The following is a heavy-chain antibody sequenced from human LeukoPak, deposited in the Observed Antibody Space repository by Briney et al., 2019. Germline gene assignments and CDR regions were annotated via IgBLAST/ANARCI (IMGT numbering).Heavy chain of an antibody. V-gene: IGHV1-69*05. CDR3: ARDEGSGYLD. Sequence: GASVKVSCKASGGTFSSYAISWVRQAPGQGLEWMGGIIPIFGTANYAQKFQGRVTITTDESTSTAYMELSSLRSEDTAVYYCARDEGSGYLDWGQGTLVTVSS. J-gene: IGHJ4*02. CDR1: GGTFSSYA. D-gene: IGHD3-22*01. CDR2: IIPIFGTA.